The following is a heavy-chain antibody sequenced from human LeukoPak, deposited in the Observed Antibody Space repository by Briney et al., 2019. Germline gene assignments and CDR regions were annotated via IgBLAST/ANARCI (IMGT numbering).Heavy chain of an antibody. V-gene: IGHV4-39*01. CDR2: IYYSGSS. Sequence: SETLSLTCTVSGGSISSSSYYWGWIRQPPGKGLEWIGSIYYSGSSCYNPSLKSRVTISVDTSKNQFSLKLSSVTAADTAVYYCARRRDIVVVPAAEYYFDYWGQGTLVTVSS. J-gene: IGHJ4*02. CDR1: GGSISSSSYY. D-gene: IGHD2-2*01. CDR3: ARRRDIVVVPAAEYYFDY.